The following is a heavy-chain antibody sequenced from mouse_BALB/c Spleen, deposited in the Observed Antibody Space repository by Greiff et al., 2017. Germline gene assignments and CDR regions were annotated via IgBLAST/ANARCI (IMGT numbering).Heavy chain of an antibody. CDR1: GYTFTSYW. CDR2: IYPGNSDT. D-gene: IGHD2-10*01. Sequence: VHVKQSGTVLARPGASVKMSCKASGYTFTSYWMHWVKQRPGQGLEWIGAIYPGNSDTSYNQKFKGKAKLTAVTSTSTAYMELSSLTNEDSAVYYCTRTYYGNFYYAMDYWGQGTSVTVSS. V-gene: IGHV1-5*01. CDR3: TRTYYGNFYYAMDY. J-gene: IGHJ4*01.